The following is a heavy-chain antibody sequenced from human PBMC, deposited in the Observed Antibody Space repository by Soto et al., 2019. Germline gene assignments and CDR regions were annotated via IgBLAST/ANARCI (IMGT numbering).Heavy chain of an antibody. D-gene: IGHD3-10*01. V-gene: IGHV3-23*01. J-gene: IGHJ4*02. CDR1: GFTFNNYV. CDR2: INGGGGGT. Sequence: EVQILESGGGLVQPGGSLRLSCAASGFTFNNYVMTWFRQAPGRGLEWVSSINGGGGGTYYADSVKGRFTISRDNSMDTLYLQMNILRVGDTALYYWAKGRRGGGADYWGQGTLFTVSS. CDR3: AKGRRGGGADY.